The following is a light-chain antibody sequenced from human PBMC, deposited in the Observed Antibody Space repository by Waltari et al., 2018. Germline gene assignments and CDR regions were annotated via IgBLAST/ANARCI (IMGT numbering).Light chain of an antibody. V-gene: IGKV3-20*01. CDR1: QSVSSNY. CDR2: DAS. Sequence: EIALTQSPGTLSLSPGDRATLSCRATQSVSSNYLAWYQQKPGQAPRLLIYDASNRATGIPDRFSGSGSGTDFTLTISRLEPEDFAVYYCQQYGSSPLTFGGGTKVEIK. CDR3: QQYGSSPLT. J-gene: IGKJ4*01.